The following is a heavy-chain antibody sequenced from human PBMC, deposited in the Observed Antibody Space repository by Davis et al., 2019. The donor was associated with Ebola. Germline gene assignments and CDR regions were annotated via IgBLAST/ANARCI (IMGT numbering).Heavy chain of an antibody. CDR1: GFTFSSYW. CDR3: AKSFGAATGTLLLRIDS. V-gene: IGHV3-23*01. D-gene: IGHD6-13*01. Sequence: GESLKISCAASGFTFSSYWMHWVRQAPGKGLEWVSAISASGGTTFYADSVKGRFTVSRDNSKNTLYLQMNTLRAEDTAVYYCAKSFGAATGTLLLRIDSWGQGTLVTVSS. J-gene: IGHJ4*02. CDR2: ISASGGTT.